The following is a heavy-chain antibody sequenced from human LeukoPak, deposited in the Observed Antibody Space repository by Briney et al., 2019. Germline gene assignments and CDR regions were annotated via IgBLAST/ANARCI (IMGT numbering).Heavy chain of an antibody. CDR1: GFTFSSYA. CDR3: AKDRGIVGATSYAFDI. D-gene: IGHD1-26*01. V-gene: IGHV3-23*01. CDR2: ISGSGGST. Sequence: GGSLRLSCAASGFTFSSYAMSWVRQAPGKGLEWVSAISGSGGSTYYADSVKGRFTISRDNSKNTLYLQMNSLRAEDTAVYYCAKDRGIVGATSYAFDIWGQGTMVTVSS. J-gene: IGHJ3*02.